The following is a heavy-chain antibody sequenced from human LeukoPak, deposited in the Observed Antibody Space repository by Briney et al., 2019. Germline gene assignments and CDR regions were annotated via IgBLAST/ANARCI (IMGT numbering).Heavy chain of an antibody. V-gene: IGHV3-21*01. J-gene: IGHJ4*02. CDR2: SSSGYI. D-gene: IGHD3-16*02. Sequence: GGSLRLSCAASGFTFSSYSMSSSSGYIYYADSVKGRFTISRDNSKNTLYLQMNSLRAEDTAVYYCAKLVDSRDDYVWGRYRYEPGRVLDYWGQGTLVTVSS. CDR3: AKLVDSRDDYVWGRYRYEPGRVLDY. CDR1: GFTFSSYS.